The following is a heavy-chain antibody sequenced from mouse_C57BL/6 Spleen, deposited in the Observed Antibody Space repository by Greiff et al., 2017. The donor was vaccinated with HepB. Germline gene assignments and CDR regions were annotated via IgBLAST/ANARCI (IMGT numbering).Heavy chain of an antibody. CDR2: IDPSDSYT. J-gene: IGHJ1*03. D-gene: IGHD2-3*01. Sequence: QVQLQQPGAELVKPGASVKLSCKASGYTFTSYWMQWVKQRPGQGLEWIGEIDPSDSYTNYNQKFKGKATLTVDTSSSTAYMQLSSLTSEDSAVYYCARSDGYYVWYFDVWGTGTTVTVSS. CDR1: GYTFTSYW. CDR3: ARSDGYYVWYFDV. V-gene: IGHV1-50*01.